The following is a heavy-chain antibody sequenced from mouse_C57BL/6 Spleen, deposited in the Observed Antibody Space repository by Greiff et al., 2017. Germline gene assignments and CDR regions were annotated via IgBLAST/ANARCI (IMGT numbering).Heavy chain of an antibody. D-gene: IGHD3-2*02. J-gene: IGHJ3*01. Sequence: QVQLQQPGAELVKPGASVKMSCKASGYTFTSYWITWVKQRPGQGLEWIGDIYPGSGSTNYNEKFKSKATLTVDTSSSTAYMQLSSLTSEDSAVYYCASGGQLRAWFADWGQGTLVTVSA. CDR1: GYTFTSYW. CDR2: IYPGSGST. CDR3: ASGGQLRAWFAD. V-gene: IGHV1-55*01.